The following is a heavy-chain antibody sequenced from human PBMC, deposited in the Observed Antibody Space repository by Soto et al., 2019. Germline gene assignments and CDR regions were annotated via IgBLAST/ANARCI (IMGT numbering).Heavy chain of an antibody. V-gene: IGHV3-23*01. CDR3: ANDRGFYSSSPLY. D-gene: IGHD6-13*01. J-gene: IGHJ4*02. CDR1: GFTFSCYA. Sequence: EVRLLEAGGGLVQPGGSLSLACAACGFTFSCYALSWVRQAPGKGREWVSAISGSGGSTYYADSVKGRFTISRDNSKNTLYLQMNSLRAEDTAVYYCANDRGFYSSSPLYWGQGTLVTVSS. CDR2: ISGSGGST.